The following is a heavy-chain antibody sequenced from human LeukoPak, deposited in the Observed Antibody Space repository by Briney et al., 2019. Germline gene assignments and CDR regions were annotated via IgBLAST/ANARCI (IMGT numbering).Heavy chain of an antibody. Sequence: GGSLRLSCAASGFTFSSYAMNWVRQTPGRGLEWVSSITGSGVSTYYADSVKGRFTISRDNSKNTLYLQMNSLRAEDTAVYYCVKSTGWYSSSWYLTDWGQGTLVTVSS. V-gene: IGHV3-23*01. D-gene: IGHD6-13*01. J-gene: IGHJ4*02. CDR2: ITGSGVST. CDR3: VKSTGWYSSSWYLTD. CDR1: GFTFSSYA.